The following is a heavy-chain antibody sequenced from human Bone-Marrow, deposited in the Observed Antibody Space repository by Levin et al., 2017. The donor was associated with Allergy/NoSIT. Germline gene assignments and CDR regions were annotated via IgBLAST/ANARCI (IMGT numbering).Heavy chain of an antibody. Sequence: GESLKISCAASGFTFTLYGMHWVRQAPGKGLEWVSFISYGGDNKYFADSVKGRFTISRDNAKNSLYLQVNSLRAEDTAVYYCAGKPLSSWLYWYFDVWGRGTLVTVSS. CDR2: ISYGGDNK. CDR3: AGKPLSSWLYWYFDV. J-gene: IGHJ2*01. CDR1: GFTFTLYG. D-gene: IGHD6-13*01. V-gene: IGHV3-30*03.